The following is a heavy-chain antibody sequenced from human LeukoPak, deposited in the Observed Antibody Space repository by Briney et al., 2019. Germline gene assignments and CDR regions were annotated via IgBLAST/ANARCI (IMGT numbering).Heavy chain of an antibody. CDR3: ARDGIYYGSGRDYYYYMDV. CDR1: GFTFDDYG. J-gene: IGHJ6*03. Sequence: GGSLRLSCAASGFTFDDYGMSWVRQAPGKGLEWVSGINWNGGSTGYADSVKGRFTISRDNAENSLYLQMNSLRAEDTALYYCARDGIYYGSGRDYYYYMDVWGKGTTVTVSS. CDR2: INWNGGST. D-gene: IGHD3-10*01. V-gene: IGHV3-20*04.